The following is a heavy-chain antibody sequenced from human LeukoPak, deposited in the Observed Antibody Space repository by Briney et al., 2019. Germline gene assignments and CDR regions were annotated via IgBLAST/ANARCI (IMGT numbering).Heavy chain of an antibody. V-gene: IGHV1-18*01. J-gene: IGHJ4*02. Sequence: GASVKVSCKASGYTFTSYGISWVRQAPGQGLEWMGWISAYNGNTNYAQKFQGRATMTRDMSTSTVYMELSSLRSEDTAVYYCARDDFWSGYGRFDYWGQGTLVTVSS. CDR3: ARDDFWSGYGRFDY. D-gene: IGHD3-3*01. CDR2: ISAYNGNT. CDR1: GYTFTSYG.